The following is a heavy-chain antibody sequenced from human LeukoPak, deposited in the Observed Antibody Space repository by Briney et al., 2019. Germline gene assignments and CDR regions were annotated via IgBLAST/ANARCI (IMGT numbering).Heavy chain of an antibody. V-gene: IGHV3-21*01. CDR2: ISSSSSYI. CDR3: AGSNYWGSRAFDI. J-gene: IGHJ3*02. CDR1: GFTFSSYS. Sequence: GGSLRLSCAASGFTFSSYSMNWVRQAAGKGVEWVSSISSSSSYIYSADSVKGRFTISRDNTTNSLYLQMNSLRAEDTAVYYCAGSNYWGSRAFDIWGQGTMVTVSS. D-gene: IGHD2-21*01.